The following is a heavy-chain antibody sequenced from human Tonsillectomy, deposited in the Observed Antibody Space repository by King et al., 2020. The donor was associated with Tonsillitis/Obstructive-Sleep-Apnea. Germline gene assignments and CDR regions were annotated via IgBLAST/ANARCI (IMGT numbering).Heavy chain of an antibody. CDR1: GGSCSGYY. CDR2: INHSGST. D-gene: IGHD2-2*02. CDR3: ARGLEYCSSTSCYTGKAYYFDY. J-gene: IGHJ4*02. V-gene: IGHV4-34*01. Sequence: VQLQQWGAGLLKPSETLSLTCAVYGGSCSGYYWSWIRQPPGKGLEWIGEINHSGSTNYNPSLKSRVTISVDTSKNQFSLRLSSVTAADTAVYYCARGLEYCSSTSCYTGKAYYFDYWGQGTLVTVSS.